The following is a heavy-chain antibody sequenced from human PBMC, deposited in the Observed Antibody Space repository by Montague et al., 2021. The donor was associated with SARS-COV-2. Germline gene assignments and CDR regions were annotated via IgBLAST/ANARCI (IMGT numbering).Heavy chain of an antibody. J-gene: IGHJ4*02. CDR1: GGSFSGYY. Sequence: TLSLTCAVYGGSFSGYYWTWIRQSPGKGLEWIAEINHSGTTDYNFNPSLRSRVTISVDTSKSQFSLKLSSVTAADTGVYYCARWDPQTLTLIGLRGKSASDYWGQGTLVTVSS. D-gene: IGHD4-23*01. CDR3: ARWDPQTLTLIGLRGKSASDY. V-gene: IGHV4-34*01. CDR2: INHSGTTDY.